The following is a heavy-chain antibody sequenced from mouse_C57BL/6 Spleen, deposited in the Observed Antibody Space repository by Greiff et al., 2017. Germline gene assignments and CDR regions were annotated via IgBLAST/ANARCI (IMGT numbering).Heavy chain of an antibody. CDR1: GFNIKDDY. Sequence: EVQRVESGAELVRPGASVKLSCTASGFNIKDDYMHWVKQRPEQGLEWIGWIDPENGDTEYASKFQGKATITADTSSNTAYLQLSSLTSEDTAVYYCTTSWDGWGQGTTLTVSS. CDR3: TTSWDG. D-gene: IGHD4-1*01. J-gene: IGHJ2*01. CDR2: IDPENGDT. V-gene: IGHV14-4*01.